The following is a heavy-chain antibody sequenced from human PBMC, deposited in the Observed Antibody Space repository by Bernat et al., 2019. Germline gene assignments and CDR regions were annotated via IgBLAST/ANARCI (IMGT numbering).Heavy chain of an antibody. CDR1: GGSISSSSYY. CDR3: AWYISRQIDY. Sequence: QLQLQESGPGLVKPSETLSLTCTVSGGSISSSSYYWGWIRHPPGTGLEWIGSIYYSGSTYYNPSLKSRVTISVDTSKNQFSLKLSSVTAADTAVYYCAWYISRQIDYWGQGTLVTVSS. J-gene: IGHJ4*02. V-gene: IGHV4-39*01. D-gene: IGHD1-1*01. CDR2: IYYSGST.